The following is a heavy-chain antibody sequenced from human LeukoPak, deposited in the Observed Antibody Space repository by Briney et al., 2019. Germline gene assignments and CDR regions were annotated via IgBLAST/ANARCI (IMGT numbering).Heavy chain of an antibody. CDR1: GFTFGDYA. CDR3: TRDGDYDYVWGSYRIFDY. V-gene: IGHV3-49*04. CDR2: IRSKAYGGTT. Sequence: PGRSLRLSCTASGFTFGDYAMSWVRQAPGKGLEWVGFIRSKAYGGTTEYAASVKGRFTISRDDSKSIACLQMNSLKTEDTAVYYCTRDGDYDYVWGSYRIFDYWGQGTLVTVSS. J-gene: IGHJ4*02. D-gene: IGHD3-16*02.